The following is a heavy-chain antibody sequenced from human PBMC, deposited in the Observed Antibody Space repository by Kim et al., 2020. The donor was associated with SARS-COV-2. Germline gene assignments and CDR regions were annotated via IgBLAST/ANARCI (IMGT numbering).Heavy chain of an antibody. CDR3: ARIRYLDWLLGDY. Sequence: YAASGKGRFTITRDNAKTSQNLQMNSLGAEDTAVYYCARIRYLDWLLGDYWGQGTLVTVSS. J-gene: IGHJ4*02. D-gene: IGHD3-9*01. V-gene: IGHV3-11*01.